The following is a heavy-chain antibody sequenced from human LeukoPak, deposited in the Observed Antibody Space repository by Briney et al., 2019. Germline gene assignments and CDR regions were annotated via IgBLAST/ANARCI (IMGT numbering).Heavy chain of an antibody. CDR1: GGSIDSTNW. Sequence: SETLSLTCDVSGGSIDSTNWWNWVRQPPGKGLEWIGEIHHDGSTNYNPSLKSRVTISVDTSKNQFSLKLSSVTAADTAVYYCAGRGYSYGSTNFDYWGQGTLVTVSS. D-gene: IGHD5-18*01. CDR2: IHHDGST. J-gene: IGHJ4*02. V-gene: IGHV4/OR15-8*01. CDR3: AGRGYSYGSTNFDY.